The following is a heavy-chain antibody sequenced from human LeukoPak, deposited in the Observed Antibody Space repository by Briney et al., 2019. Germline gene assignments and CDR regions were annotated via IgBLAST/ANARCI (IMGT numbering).Heavy chain of an antibody. CDR1: GGSISSYY. J-gene: IGHJ4*02. V-gene: IGHV4-4*07. CDR2: IYTSETT. Sequence: SETLSLTCTVSGGSISSYYWSWIRQPAGKGLEWIGRIYTSETTNYNPSLQSRVTMSLDTSKNQFSPKLSSVTAADTAVYYCARGPYSGFDYWGQGTLVTVSS. CDR3: ARGPYSGFDY. D-gene: IGHD5-18*01.